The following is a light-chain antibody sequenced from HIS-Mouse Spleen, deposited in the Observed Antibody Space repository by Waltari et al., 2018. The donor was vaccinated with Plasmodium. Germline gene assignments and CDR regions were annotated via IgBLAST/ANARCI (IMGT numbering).Light chain of an antibody. V-gene: IGKV3-11*01. CDR2: DAS. Sequence: EIVLTQSPATLSLSPGESATLSGRASQSVSSYLAWYQQKPGQAPGLLIYDASNRATGIPARFSGSGSGTDFTLTISSLEPEDFAVYYCQQRSNWLTFGGGTKVEIK. CDR1: QSVSSY. CDR3: QQRSNWLT. J-gene: IGKJ4*01.